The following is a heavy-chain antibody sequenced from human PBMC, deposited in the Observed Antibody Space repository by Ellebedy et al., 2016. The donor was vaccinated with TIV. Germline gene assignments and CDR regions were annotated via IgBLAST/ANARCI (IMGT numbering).Heavy chain of an antibody. J-gene: IGHJ4*02. CDR2: INPNSGGT. Sequence: ASVKVSXXASGYTFTGYYMHWVRQAPGQGLEWMGWINPNSGGTNYAQKFQGRVTMTRDTSISTAYMELSRLRSDDTAAYYCARGDSSSACFDYWGQGTLVTVSS. D-gene: IGHD6-6*01. V-gene: IGHV1-2*02. CDR1: GYTFTGYY. CDR3: ARGDSSSACFDY.